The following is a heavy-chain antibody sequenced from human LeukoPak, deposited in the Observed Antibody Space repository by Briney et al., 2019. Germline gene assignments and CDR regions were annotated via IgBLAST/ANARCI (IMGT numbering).Heavy chain of an antibody. J-gene: IGHJ6*03. CDR3: ARVRCSGGSCRPYYYYMDV. CDR2: ISRSGSSI. CDR1: GFTSSDYY. V-gene: IGHV3-11*01. D-gene: IGHD2-15*01. Sequence: GGSLRLSCAASGFTSSDYYMSWIRQAPGKGLEWVSYISRSGSSIYYADPVKGRFTISRDNAKDSLYLQMNSLRAEDTAVYYCARVRCSGGSCRPYYYYMDVWGKGTTVTISS.